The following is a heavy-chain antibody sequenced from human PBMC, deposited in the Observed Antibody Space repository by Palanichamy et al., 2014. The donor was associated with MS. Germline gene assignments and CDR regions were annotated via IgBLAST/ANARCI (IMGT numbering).Heavy chain of an antibody. CDR3: ARHHQMFGWFDP. CDR2: IYYSGST. J-gene: IGHJ5*02. Sequence: QLQLQESGPGLVKPSETPSLTCSVSGGSISSSSSYWGWIRQPPGKGLEWIGNIYYSGSTYYNPSLKSRVTISLDKSKNQFSLKLSSMTAADTAVYYCARHHQMFGWFDPWGQGTLVTVSS. CDR1: GGSISSSSSY. D-gene: IGHD3-16*01. V-gene: IGHV4-39*01.